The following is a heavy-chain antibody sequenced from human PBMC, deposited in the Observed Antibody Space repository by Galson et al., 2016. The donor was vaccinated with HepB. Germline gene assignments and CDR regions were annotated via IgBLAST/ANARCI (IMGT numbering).Heavy chain of an antibody. CDR1: GFIFSDHY. CDR3: ARDPGYSAFDI. Sequence: SLRLSCAASGFIFSDHYMEWVRQAPGKGLELAANINQDGSEKSYVDSAKGRFTISRDNAKNSLYLQMNSLRAEDTAVYFCARDPGYSAFDIWGQGTMVTVSS. CDR2: INQDGSEK. V-gene: IGHV3-7*04. J-gene: IGHJ3*02. D-gene: IGHD5-12*01.